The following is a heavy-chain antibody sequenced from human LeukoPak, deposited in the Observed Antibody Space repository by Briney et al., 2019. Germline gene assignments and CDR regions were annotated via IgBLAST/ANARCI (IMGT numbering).Heavy chain of an antibody. V-gene: IGHV4-4*07. CDR1: GGSISSYY. Sequence: SETLSLTCTVSGGSISSYYWSWIRQPAGKGLEWIGRIYTSGSTNYNPSLKSRVTMSVDTSKNQFSLKLSSVTAADTAVYYCARDQCRCSSTSCYGKWNWFDPWGQGTLVTVSS. D-gene: IGHD2-2*01. CDR2: IYTSGST. CDR3: ARDQCRCSSTSCYGKWNWFDP. J-gene: IGHJ5*02.